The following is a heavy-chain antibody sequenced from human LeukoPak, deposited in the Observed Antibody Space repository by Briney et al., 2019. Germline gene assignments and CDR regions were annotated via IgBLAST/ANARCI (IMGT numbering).Heavy chain of an antibody. CDR1: GYTFTSYD. J-gene: IGHJ6*03. CDR3: ARGARGRSSSQRNRYYYYYMDV. V-gene: IGHV1-8*03. CDR2: MNPNSGNT. D-gene: IGHD6-6*01. Sequence: ASVKVSCKASGYTFTSYDINWVRQATGQGLEWMGWMNPNSGNTGYAQKFQGRVTITRNTSISTAYMELSSLRSEDTAVYYCARGARGRSSSQRNRYYYYYMDVWGKGPTVTVSS.